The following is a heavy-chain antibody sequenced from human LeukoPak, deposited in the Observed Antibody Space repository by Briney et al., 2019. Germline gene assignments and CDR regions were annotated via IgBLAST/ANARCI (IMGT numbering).Heavy chain of an antibody. CDR3: AKDQRGYSYAPDY. D-gene: IGHD5-18*01. J-gene: IGHJ4*02. CDR2: ISGSGGST. Sequence: GGSLILSCAASGFTFSSYAMSWVRQAPGKGLEWVSAISGSGGSTYYADSVKGRFTISRDNSKNTLYLQMNSLRAEDTAVYYCAKDQRGYSYAPDYWGQGTLVTVSS. CDR1: GFTFSSYA. V-gene: IGHV3-23*01.